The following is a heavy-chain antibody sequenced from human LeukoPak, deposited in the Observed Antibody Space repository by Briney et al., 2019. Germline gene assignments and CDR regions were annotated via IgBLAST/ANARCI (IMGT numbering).Heavy chain of an antibody. CDR2: INHSGST. V-gene: IGHV4-34*01. D-gene: IGHD3-10*01. Sequence: PAETLSLTCAVYGGSFSGYYWSWIRQPPGKGLEWIGEINHSGSTNYNPSLKSRVTISVDTSKNQFSLNLNSVTAADTAVYYCARGGDRSFDYWGQGTLVTVSS. J-gene: IGHJ4*02. CDR3: ARGGDRSFDY. CDR1: GGSFSGYY.